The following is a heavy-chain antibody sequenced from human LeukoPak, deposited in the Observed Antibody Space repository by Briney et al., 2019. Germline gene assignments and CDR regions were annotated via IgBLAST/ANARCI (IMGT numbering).Heavy chain of an antibody. CDR3: GRLSSDSDSSSYFYYYDN. D-gene: IGHD3-22*01. Sequence: GGSLRLSCAASGLAFSSYSVNWVRQAAGKRVEGVAPVSTFSSYIYYADSVRSRLPISRDNAKNSVLLQMNSLRAEEMAMYYCGRLSSDSDSSSYFYYYDNWGQGTLVTVSS. CDR1: GLAFSSYS. V-gene: IGHV3-21*01. J-gene: IGHJ4*02. CDR2: VSTFSSYI.